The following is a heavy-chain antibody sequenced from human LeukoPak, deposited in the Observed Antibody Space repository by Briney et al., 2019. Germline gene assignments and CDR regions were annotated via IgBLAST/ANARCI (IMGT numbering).Heavy chain of an antibody. Sequence: SETLSLTCAVSDGSISTFYWSWIRQPPGKGLEWIGYTHYSGTTYDNPSLKSRGTMSANTSKHQFSLSLSSVPAADTAVYYCARPTGDDWYFDLWGRGTLVTVSS. D-gene: IGHD7-27*01. CDR2: THYSGTT. CDR1: DGSISTFY. V-gene: IGHV4-59*08. CDR3: ARPTGDDWYFDL. J-gene: IGHJ2*01.